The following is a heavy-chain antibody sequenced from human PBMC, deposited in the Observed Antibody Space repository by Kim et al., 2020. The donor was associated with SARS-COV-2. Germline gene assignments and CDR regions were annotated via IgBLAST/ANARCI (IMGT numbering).Heavy chain of an antibody. CDR2: SDYRGTT. J-gene: IGHJ5*02. CDR3: ARGPGGYCRTSDDCHFQRCLDP. Sequence: SETLSLTCSVSRGSVSSGSYYWYWIRQPPGKGLEWLGYSDYRGTTNYSPSLKSRITTSFDSSKNQFSLRLRSVTAADTGIYYCARGPGGYCRTSDDCHFQRCLDPWGQGTLVIVSS. CDR1: RGSVSSGSYY. V-gene: IGHV4-61*01. D-gene: IGHD2-2*03.